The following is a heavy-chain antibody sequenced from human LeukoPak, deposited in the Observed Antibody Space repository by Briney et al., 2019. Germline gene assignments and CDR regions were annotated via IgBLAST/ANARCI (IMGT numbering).Heavy chain of an antibody. CDR2: ISGSGVST. J-gene: IGHJ4*02. V-gene: IGHV3-23*01. Sequence: GGSLRLACAASGFRLSSYAMSWVRQAPGKGLEWVSAISGSGVSTYYADSVKGRFTVSRDNSKNTLYLQMSSLRAEDTAVYYCAKDERNWNYNLASQTYDWGQGTLVTVSS. CDR1: GFRLSSYA. D-gene: IGHD1-7*01. CDR3: AKDERNWNYNLASQTYD.